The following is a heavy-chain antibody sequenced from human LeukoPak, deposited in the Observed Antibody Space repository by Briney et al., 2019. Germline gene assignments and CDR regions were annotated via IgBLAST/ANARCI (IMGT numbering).Heavy chain of an antibody. J-gene: IGHJ4*02. CDR1: GFTFSSYG. V-gene: IGHV3-30*02. CDR3: AKDRSGTYSQGLDY. D-gene: IGHD1-26*01. CDR2: IRYDGSNK. Sequence: PGGSLGLSCAASGFTFSSYGMHWVRQAPGKGLEWVAFIRYDGSNKYYADSVKGRFTISRDNSKNTLYLQMNSLRAEDTAVYYCAKDRSGTYSQGLDYWGQGTLVTVSS.